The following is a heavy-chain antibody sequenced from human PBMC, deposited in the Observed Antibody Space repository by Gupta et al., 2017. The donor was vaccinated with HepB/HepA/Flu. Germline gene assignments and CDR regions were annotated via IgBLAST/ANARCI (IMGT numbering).Heavy chain of an antibody. D-gene: IGHD2-2*02. Sequence: QLQLQQWGAGLLQPSETLSLTCAVYGGSLSCYYWSWILQPPGTGLEWIGEINHSGSTNYNPSLKSRVTISVDTSKNQFSLKLSSVTAADTAVYYCARGSVVPAAIPKVYYYYYMDVWGKGTTVTVSS. CDR3: ARGSVVPAAIPKVYYYYYMDV. J-gene: IGHJ6*03. CDR2: INHSGST. V-gene: IGHV4-34*01. CDR1: GGSLSCYY.